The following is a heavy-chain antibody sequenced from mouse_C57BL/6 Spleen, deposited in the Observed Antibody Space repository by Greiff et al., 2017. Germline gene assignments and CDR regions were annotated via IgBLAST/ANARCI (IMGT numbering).Heavy chain of an antibody. CDR3: ARDWYYFDY. J-gene: IGHJ2*01. V-gene: IGHV3-6*01. Sequence: EVKLVESGPGLVKPSQSLSLTCSVTGYSITSGYYWNWIRQFPGNKLEWMGYISYDGSNNYNPSLKNRISITRYTSKNQFFLKLNSVTTEDTATYYCARDWYYFDYWGQGTTLTVSS. CDR2: ISYDGSN. CDR1: GYSITSGYY.